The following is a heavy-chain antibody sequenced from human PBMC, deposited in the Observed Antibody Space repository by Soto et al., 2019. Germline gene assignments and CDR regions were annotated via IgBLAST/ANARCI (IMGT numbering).Heavy chain of an antibody. CDR3: ARGAEGPADYNWFDL. V-gene: IGHV1-69*01. Sequence: QEHLVQSGAEVKSRGSSVKVSCKSSGDSFDGYTFNWVRQAPGRGLEWIGGIIPIFRTANYAQRFQGRLTITADYLTTTVFMELTSLTSDDTAVYYCARGAEGPADYNWFDLWGQGTLVTVSS. CDR1: GDSFDGYT. D-gene: IGHD2-2*01. CDR2: IIPIFRTA. J-gene: IGHJ5*02.